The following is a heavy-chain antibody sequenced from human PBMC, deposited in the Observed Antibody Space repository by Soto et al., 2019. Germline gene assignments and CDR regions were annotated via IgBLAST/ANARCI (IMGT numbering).Heavy chain of an antibody. J-gene: IGHJ3*02. CDR3: AREVIAAAGTSYAFDI. CDR2: IIPILGIA. D-gene: IGHD6-13*01. V-gene: IGHV1-69*04. CDR1: GGTFSSYT. Sequence: ASVKVSCKASGGTFSSYTISWVRQAPGQGLEWMGRIIPILGIANYAQKFQGRVTITADKSTSTAYMELSSLRSEDTAVYYCAREVIAAAGTSYAFDIWGQGTMVTVSS.